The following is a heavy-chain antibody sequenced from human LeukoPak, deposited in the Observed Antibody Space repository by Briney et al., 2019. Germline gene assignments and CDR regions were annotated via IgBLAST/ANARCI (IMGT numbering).Heavy chain of an antibody. V-gene: IGHV3-74*01. D-gene: IGHD2-2*01. CDR2: ITPDGSTT. CDR1: GFTFSSYW. J-gene: IGHJ6*02. CDR3: ARAQTYLTTAAMHYYYGMDV. Sequence: HPGGSLRLSCAASGFTFSSYWMLWVRQAPGKGLVWVSRITPDGSTTRYADSVKGRFTISRDNAKNTLYLQMHSLRAEDTAVYYCARAQTYLTTAAMHYYYGMDVWGQGTTVTVSS.